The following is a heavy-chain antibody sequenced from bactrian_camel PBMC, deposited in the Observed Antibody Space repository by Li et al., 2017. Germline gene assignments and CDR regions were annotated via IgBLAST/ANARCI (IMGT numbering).Heavy chain of an antibody. CDR2: INSLGDST. CDR3: ASQTPVVAGAFDY. Sequence: VESGGGLVQPGGSLRLSYAASGFIFSTYVMTWVRQAPGKGLEWISGINSLGDSTYYADSVKGRVTISRDNAKNTVYLQLSSLKTEDMAMYYCASQTPVVAGAFDYWGQGTQVTVS. CDR1: GFIFSTYV. J-gene: IGHJ4*01. V-gene: IGHV3S40*01. D-gene: IGHD6*01.